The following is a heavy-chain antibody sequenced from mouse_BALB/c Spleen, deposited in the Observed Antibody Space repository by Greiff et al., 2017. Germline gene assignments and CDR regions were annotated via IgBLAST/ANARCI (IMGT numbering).Heavy chain of an antibody. Sequence: EVQRVESGAELVKPGASVKLSCTASGFNIKDTYMHWVKQRPEQGLEWIGRIDPANGNTKYDPKFQGKATITADTSSNTAYLQLSSLTSEDTAVYYCARGYYDYFDYWGQGTTLTVSS. CDR2: IDPANGNT. CDR3: ARGYYDYFDY. D-gene: IGHD1-1*01. V-gene: IGHV14-3*02. CDR1: GFNIKDTY. J-gene: IGHJ2*01.